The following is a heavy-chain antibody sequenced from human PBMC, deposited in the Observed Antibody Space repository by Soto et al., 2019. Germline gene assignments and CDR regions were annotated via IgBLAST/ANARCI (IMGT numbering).Heavy chain of an antibody. J-gene: IGHJ6*02. CDR3: ARGGRVATTTIGYYYYYYGMDV. CDR1: GGSIDNYEYY. Sequence: PSETLSLTCTVSGGSIDNYEYYWTWIRQPPGKGLEWVGYIYYSGRTNYNPSLNSRLTISLDTSKNQFSLRLTSVSAADTAVYYCARGGRVATTTIGYYYYYYGMDVWGQGTTVTVSS. CDR2: IYYSGRT. V-gene: IGHV4-30-4*01. D-gene: IGHD5-12*01.